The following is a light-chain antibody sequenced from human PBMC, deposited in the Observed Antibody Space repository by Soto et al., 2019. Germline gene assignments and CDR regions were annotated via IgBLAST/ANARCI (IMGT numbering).Light chain of an antibody. Sequence: EVVMTQSPATLSVSPGERATLSCRASQNVNANLAWYQQKPGQAPRLLIHGASTRSTGIPARFSGSGFGTDCILTCSRLQYEDVAVYYCQQDNTWLWTFGQGTKVEGK. CDR3: QQDNTWLWT. CDR2: GAS. J-gene: IGKJ1*01. CDR1: QNVNAN. V-gene: IGKV3-15*01.